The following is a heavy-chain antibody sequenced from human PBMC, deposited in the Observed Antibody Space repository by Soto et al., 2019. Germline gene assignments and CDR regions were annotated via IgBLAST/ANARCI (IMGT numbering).Heavy chain of an antibody. V-gene: IGHV3-30*18. CDR1: GFTFSSYG. Sequence: GGSLRLSCAASGFTFSSYGMHWVRQAPGKGLEWVAVISYDGSNKYYADSVKGRFTISRDNSKNTLYLQMNSLRAEDTAVYYCAKDSGDYYGSGSYYRLPLWYMDVWGKGTTVTVSS. D-gene: IGHD3-10*01. CDR2: ISYDGSNK. J-gene: IGHJ6*03. CDR3: AKDSGDYYGSGSYYRLPLWYMDV.